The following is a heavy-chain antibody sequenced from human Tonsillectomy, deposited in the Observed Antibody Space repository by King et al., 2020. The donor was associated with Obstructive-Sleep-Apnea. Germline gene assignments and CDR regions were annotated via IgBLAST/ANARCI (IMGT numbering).Heavy chain of an antibody. J-gene: IGHJ4*02. CDR1: GFTFDDYA. Sequence: VQLVESGGGLVQPGRSLRLSCVASGFTFDDYAIHWVRQAPGKGLEWGSGISWNSGSIGYVDSVKGRLTISRDNVKKSLYLQMNSLRVEDTALYYCAKDKDSSGWYADYWGQGTLVTVSS. CDR3: AKDKDSSGWYADY. CDR2: ISWNSGSI. V-gene: IGHV3-9*01. D-gene: IGHD6-19*01.